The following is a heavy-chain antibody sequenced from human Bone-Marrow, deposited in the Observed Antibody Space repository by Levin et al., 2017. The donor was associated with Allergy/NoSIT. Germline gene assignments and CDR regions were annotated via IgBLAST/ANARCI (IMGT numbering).Heavy chain of an antibody. D-gene: IGHD3-10*01. CDR2: INPSGGST. CDR1: GYTFTSYY. CDR3: AREDITMVRGVMEVAFDP. Sequence: KLGESLKISCKASGYTFTSYYMHWVRQAPGQGLEWMGIINPSGGSTSYAQKFQGRVTMTRDTSTSTVYMELSSLRSEDTAVYYCAREDITMVRGVMEVAFDPWGQGTLVTVSS. J-gene: IGHJ5*02. V-gene: IGHV1-46*03.